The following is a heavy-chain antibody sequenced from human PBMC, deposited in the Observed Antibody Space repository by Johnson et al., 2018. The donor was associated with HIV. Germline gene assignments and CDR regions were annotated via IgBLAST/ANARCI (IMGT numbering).Heavy chain of an antibody. Sequence: VQLVESGGGVVQPGGSLRLSCVSSGFAFSSYGMHWVRQAPGKGLEWVAVISYDGSNKYYADSVKGRFTISRDNSKNTLYLQMNSLRAEDTALYYCAREIRITMIKGHGGVAFDIWGQGTMVTVSS. CDR1: GFAFSSYG. V-gene: IGHV3-30*19. CDR2: ISYDGSNK. CDR3: AREIRITMIKGHGGVAFDI. J-gene: IGHJ3*02. D-gene: IGHD3-22*01.